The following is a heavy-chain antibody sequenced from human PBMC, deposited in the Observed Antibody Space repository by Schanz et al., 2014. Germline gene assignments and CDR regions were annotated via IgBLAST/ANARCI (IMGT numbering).Heavy chain of an antibody. CDR3: TRDVRLDRRGNWFDP. J-gene: IGHJ5*02. CDR1: GFIFGSSV. CDR2: ISSGGGST. Sequence: EVQLLESGGGLIQPGGSLRLSCAASGFIFGSSVMAWVRQAPGKGLEWVSSISSGGGSTYYADSVKGRFTISRDNSKNTLYLQMKSLRAEDTAVYYCTRDVRLDRRGNWFDPWGQGTLVTVSS. D-gene: IGHD1-1*01. V-gene: IGHV3-23*01.